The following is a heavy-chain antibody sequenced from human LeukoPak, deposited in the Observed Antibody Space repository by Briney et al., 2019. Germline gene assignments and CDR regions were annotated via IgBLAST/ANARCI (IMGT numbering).Heavy chain of an antibody. Sequence: SETLSLTCTVSGGSISSYYWSWIRQPAGKGLEWIGRIYTSGSTNYNPSLKSRVTMSVDTSKNQFSLKLSSVTAADTAVYYCARDSKSIAAAAIFDYWGQGTLVTVSS. D-gene: IGHD6-13*01. J-gene: IGHJ4*02. CDR3: ARDSKSIAAAAIFDY. CDR1: GGSISSYY. CDR2: IYTSGST. V-gene: IGHV4-4*07.